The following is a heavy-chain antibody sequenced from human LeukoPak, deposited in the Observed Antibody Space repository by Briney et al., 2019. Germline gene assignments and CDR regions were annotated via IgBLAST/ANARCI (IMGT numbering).Heavy chain of an antibody. J-gene: IGHJ4*02. D-gene: IGHD4-17*01. Sequence: ASVKVSCKASGYTFTSYDINWVRQATGQGLEWVGWMNPNSGNTGYAQKFQGRVTMTRNTSISTAYMELSSLRSEDTAVYYCAREAPTAQRSYYFDYWGQGTLVTVSS. CDR2: MNPNSGNT. CDR3: AREAPTAQRSYYFDY. CDR1: GYTFTSYD. V-gene: IGHV1-8*01.